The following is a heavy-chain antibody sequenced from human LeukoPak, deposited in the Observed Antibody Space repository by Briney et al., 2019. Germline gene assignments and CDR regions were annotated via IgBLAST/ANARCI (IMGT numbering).Heavy chain of an antibody. Sequence: SETLSLTCAVSGGSISSSNWWSWVRQPPGKGLEWVGEIYHQGSTIYNPSLKSRVTISVDKSKNQFSLKLSSVTAADTAVYYCANIWFGELLGYFDLWGRGTLVTVSS. CDR3: ANIWFGELLGYFDL. D-gene: IGHD3-10*01. J-gene: IGHJ2*01. CDR1: GGSISSSNW. V-gene: IGHV4-4*02. CDR2: IYHQGST.